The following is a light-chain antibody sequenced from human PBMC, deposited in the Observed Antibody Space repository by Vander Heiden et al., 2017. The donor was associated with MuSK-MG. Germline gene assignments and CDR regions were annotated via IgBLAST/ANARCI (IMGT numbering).Light chain of an antibody. CDR1: QSVSSA. J-gene: IGKJ4*01. Sequence: IVLTQSPATLSLSPGERATLSCRASQSVSSALVWYQQKAGQAPRLLIYDVSNRATGIPARFSGSGSGTDFTLTINSLEPEDFAVYYCQQRSNWPLTFGGGTKVXIK. CDR2: DVS. CDR3: QQRSNWPLT. V-gene: IGKV3-11*01.